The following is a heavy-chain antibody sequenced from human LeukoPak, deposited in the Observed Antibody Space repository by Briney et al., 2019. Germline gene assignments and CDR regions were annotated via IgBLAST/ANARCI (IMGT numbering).Heavy chain of an antibody. J-gene: IGHJ4*02. Sequence: GASVKVSCKASGGTFSSYAISWVRQAPGQGLEWMGGIIPIFGTANYAQKFQGRVTMTTDTSTSTVYMELSSLRSEDTAVYYCARDRGSGPLRYFDXWGXGTLVTVSS. CDR2: IIPIFGTA. CDR3: ARDRGSGPLRYFDX. D-gene: IGHD6-19*01. CDR1: GGTFSSYA. V-gene: IGHV1-69*05.